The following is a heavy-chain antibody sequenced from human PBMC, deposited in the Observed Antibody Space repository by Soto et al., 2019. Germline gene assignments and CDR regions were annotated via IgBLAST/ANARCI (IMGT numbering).Heavy chain of an antibody. Sequence: PGNAEKISGKRSGYSFTTYWIGWVRQMPGKGLEWMAIIYPGDSDTRYSPSFQGQLTISAANSISTAYLQWGSLKASDTAIYYCASTRGVRDSLGMDVWGQGTPVTVSS. CDR1: GYSFTTYW. CDR2: IYPGDSDT. J-gene: IGHJ6*02. V-gene: IGHV5-51*01. D-gene: IGHD2-21*02. CDR3: ASTRGVRDSLGMDV.